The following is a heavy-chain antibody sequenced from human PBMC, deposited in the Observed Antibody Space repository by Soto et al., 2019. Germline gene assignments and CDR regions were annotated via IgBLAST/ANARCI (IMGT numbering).Heavy chain of an antibody. CDR2: IFYSGST. D-gene: IGHD2-15*01. V-gene: IGHV4-39*01. CDR3: ARQCRGVTCHWFVP. Sequence: SETLSLTCTVSSGSICSTIYSWDWIRQPPGKGLEWIGSIFYSGSTYYNPSLKSRVTISVDTSKNQFSLTLTSVTAADTAVYYCARQCRGVTCHWFVPWGQGTLVTVSS. J-gene: IGHJ5*02. CDR1: SGSICSTIYS.